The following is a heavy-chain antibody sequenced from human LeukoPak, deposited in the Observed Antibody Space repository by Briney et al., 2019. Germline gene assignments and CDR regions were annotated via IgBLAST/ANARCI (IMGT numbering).Heavy chain of an antibody. Sequence: ASVRVSCKASGYTFSGYYMHWVRQAPRQGREWVGWSNPKNGDTNYAQKFQGRVTVTRDTSINTVYMELSRLTSDDTALFYCTVAPGDYWGQGTLVTVSS. CDR1: GYTFSGYY. CDR2: SNPKNGDT. D-gene: IGHD2-21*01. J-gene: IGHJ4*02. CDR3: TVAPGDY. V-gene: IGHV1-2*02.